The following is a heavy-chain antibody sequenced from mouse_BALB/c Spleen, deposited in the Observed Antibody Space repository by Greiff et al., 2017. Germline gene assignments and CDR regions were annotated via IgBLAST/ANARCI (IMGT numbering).Heavy chain of an antibody. CDR3: STSYGNWFAY. CDR1: GYTFTSYV. Sequence: VQLKESGPELVKPGASVKMSCKASGYTFTSYVMHWVKQKPGQGLEWIGYINPYNDGTKYNEKFKGKATLTSDKSSSTAYMELSSLTSEDSAVYYCSTSYGNWFAYWGQGTLVTVSA. CDR2: INPYNDGT. D-gene: IGHD2-10*02. V-gene: IGHV1-14*01. J-gene: IGHJ3*01.